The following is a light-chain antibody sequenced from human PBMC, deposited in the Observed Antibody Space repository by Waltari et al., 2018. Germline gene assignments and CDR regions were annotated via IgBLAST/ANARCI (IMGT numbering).Light chain of an antibody. J-gene: IGKJ4*01. Sequence: DIQLTQSPSFLSASVGDRLTITCRASQDISSYLAWYQQKPGKAPNLLIYGASTLQSGVPSRFSGSGSGTEFTLTISSLQPEDFAAYYCQQLNSDPLTCGGGTKVEI. CDR3: QQLNSDPLT. V-gene: IGKV1-9*01. CDR1: QDISSY. CDR2: GAS.